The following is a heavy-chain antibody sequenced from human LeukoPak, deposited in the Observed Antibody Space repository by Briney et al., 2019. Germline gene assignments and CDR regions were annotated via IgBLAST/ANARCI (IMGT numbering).Heavy chain of an antibody. CDR2: ISSSGSTI. CDR1: GFTFSSYE. D-gene: IGHD1-26*01. V-gene: IGHV3-48*03. Sequence: GGSLRLSCAASGFTFSSYEMNWVRQAPGKGLEWVSYISSSGSTIYYADSVKGRFTISRDNPKNSLYLQMNSLRAEDTGVYYCARDLRVGAINFDYWGQGTPVTVSS. CDR3: ARDLRVGAINFDY. J-gene: IGHJ4*02.